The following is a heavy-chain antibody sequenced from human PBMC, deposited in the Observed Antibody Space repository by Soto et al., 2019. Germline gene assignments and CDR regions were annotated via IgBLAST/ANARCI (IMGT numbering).Heavy chain of an antibody. D-gene: IGHD3-10*01. CDR2: ISYDGSNK. J-gene: IGHJ6*03. CDR3: AKDLVPRTRMVRGVISHLYYYMDV. V-gene: IGHV3-30*18. Sequence: QVQLVESGGGVVQPGRSLRLSCAASGFTFSSYGMHWVRQAPGKGLEWVAVISYDGSNKYYADSVKGRFTISRDNSKKTLYLEMNSLRAEDTAVYYCAKDLVPRTRMVRGVISHLYYYMDVWGKGTTVTVSS. CDR1: GFTFSSYG.